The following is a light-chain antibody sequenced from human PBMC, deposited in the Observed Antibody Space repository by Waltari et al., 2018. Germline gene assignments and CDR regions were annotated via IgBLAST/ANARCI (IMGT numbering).Light chain of an antibody. CDR2: RTE. Sequence: QSVVTQPPSASETPGQRVTISCSGSGSNVGRNYVTWYQQVPGTAPTVVIYRTERRPAGVPDRFSGSKSGTSASLAISGLRSEDEADYYCAVWDDSVSGWVFGGGTKLTVL. CDR3: AVWDDSVSGWV. J-gene: IGLJ3*02. CDR1: GSNVGRNY. V-gene: IGLV1-47*01.